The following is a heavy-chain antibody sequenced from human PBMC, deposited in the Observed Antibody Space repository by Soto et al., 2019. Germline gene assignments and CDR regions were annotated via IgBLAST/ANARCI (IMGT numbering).Heavy chain of an antibody. V-gene: IGHV3-33*01. CDR2: IWYDGSNK. Sequence: PGGSLRLSCAASGFTFSSYGMHWVRQAPGKGLEWVAVIWYDGSNKYYADSVKGRFTISRDNSKNTLYLQMNSLRAEDTAVYYCARSGPNSGFQNWFDPWGQGTLVTVSS. CDR1: GFTFSSYG. J-gene: IGHJ5*02. CDR3: ARSGPNSGFQNWFDP. D-gene: IGHD5-12*01.